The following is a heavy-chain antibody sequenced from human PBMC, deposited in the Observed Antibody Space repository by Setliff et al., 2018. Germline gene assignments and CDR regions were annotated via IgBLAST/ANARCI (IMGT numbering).Heavy chain of an antibody. Sequence: GSSVKVSCKSSGYSFTSYYMYWLRQAPGQGQEWIGIINIGGGSTSYAQKFEDRVTMTRDTSTSTVYLEVNSLRSEDTAVYYCASAGMASVNRKGVFEYWGQGTLVTVSS. V-gene: IGHV1-46*01. CDR1: GYSFTSYY. J-gene: IGHJ4*02. CDR3: ASAGMASVNRKGVFEY. D-gene: IGHD3-10*01. CDR2: INIGGGST.